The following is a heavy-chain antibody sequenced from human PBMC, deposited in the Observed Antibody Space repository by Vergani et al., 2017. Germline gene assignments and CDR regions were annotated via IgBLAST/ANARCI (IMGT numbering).Heavy chain of an antibody. CDR2: IYSGGST. J-gene: IGHJ4*02. Sequence: EVQLVESGGGLVQPGGSLRLSCAASGFTVSSNYMSWVRQAPGKGLEWVSVIYSGGSTYYADSVKGRFTISRDNSKNTLYLQMNSLRAEDTAVDYCARERIAVRGVTYFDYWGQGTLGTVSS. CDR1: GFTVSSNY. D-gene: IGHD6-19*01. V-gene: IGHV3-66*01. CDR3: ARERIAVRGVTYFDY.